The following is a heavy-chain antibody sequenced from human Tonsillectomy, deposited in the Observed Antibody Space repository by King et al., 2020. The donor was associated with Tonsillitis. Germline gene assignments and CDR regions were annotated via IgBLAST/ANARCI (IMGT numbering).Heavy chain of an antibody. D-gene: IGHD6-6*01. V-gene: IGHV5-51*03. J-gene: IGHJ2*01. CDR2: IYPGDSDT. CDR3: ARRSKFDWYFDL. Sequence: EAQLVQSGAEVKKPGESLKISCMGSGYSFSTYWIGWVRQKPGKGLEWMGIIYPGDSDTRYSPSFQGQVTFSVDKSISTAYLQWNSLKASDTAMYYCARRSKFDWYFDLWGRGTLVTVSS. CDR1: GYSFSTYW.